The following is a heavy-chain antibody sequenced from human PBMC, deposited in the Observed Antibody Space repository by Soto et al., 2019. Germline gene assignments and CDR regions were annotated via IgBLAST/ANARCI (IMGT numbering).Heavy chain of an antibody. CDR2: IVVGSGNT. D-gene: IGHD5-18*01. J-gene: IGHJ4*02. CDR3: AADRSYRQLCFDY. CDR1: GFTYTSSA. Sequence: SVKGSWKTFGFTYTSSAVRWVRQARGQRLEWIGWIVVGSGNTNYAQKFQERVTITRDMSTSTAYMELSSLRSEDTAVYYCAADRSYRQLCFDYWGQGTLVTVSS. V-gene: IGHV1-58*01.